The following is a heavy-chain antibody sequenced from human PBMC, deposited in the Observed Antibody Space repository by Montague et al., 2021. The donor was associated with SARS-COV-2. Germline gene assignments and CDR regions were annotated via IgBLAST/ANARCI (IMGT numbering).Heavy chain of an antibody. CDR2: TYHSGST. D-gene: IGHD2-15*01. V-gene: IGHV4-38-2*02. CDR3: ARERRYCSGGSCYSGWFDP. J-gene: IGHJ5*02. CDR1: GYSISSGYY. Sequence: ETLSLTCTVSGYSISSGYYWGWIRQPPGKGLEWIGSTYHSGSTYYNPSLKSRVTISVDTSKNQFSLKLSSVTAADTAVYYCARERRYCSGGSCYSGWFDPWGQGTLVTVSS.